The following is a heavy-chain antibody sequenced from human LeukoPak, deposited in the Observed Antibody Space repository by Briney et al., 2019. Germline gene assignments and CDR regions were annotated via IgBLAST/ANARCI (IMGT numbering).Heavy chain of an antibody. Sequence: GGSLRLSCAASGFTFDDYAMHWVRQAPGKGLEWVSGISWNSGNIGHADSVKGRFTISRDNAKNSLYLQMNSLRAEDTAVYYCAGGYSYGYSNWFDPWGQGIMVTVSS. V-gene: IGHV3-9*01. CDR3: AGGYSYGYSNWFDP. CDR2: ISWNSGNI. D-gene: IGHD5-18*01. CDR1: GFTFDDYA. J-gene: IGHJ5*02.